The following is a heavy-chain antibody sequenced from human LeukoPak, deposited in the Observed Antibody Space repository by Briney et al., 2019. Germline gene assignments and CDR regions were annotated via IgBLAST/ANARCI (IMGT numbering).Heavy chain of an antibody. Sequence: GGSLRLSCAASGLTFSSYPMHWVRQAPGKGLEWLAFISYDGSDKYYADSVKGRFTISRDNSKNTLYLQMNSLRVEDTAVYYCARDLGFVDSGYDVGYFDYWGQGTLVTVSS. CDR2: ISYDGSDK. J-gene: IGHJ4*02. CDR1: GLTFSSYP. V-gene: IGHV3-30-3*01. D-gene: IGHD5-12*01. CDR3: ARDLGFVDSGYDVGYFDY.